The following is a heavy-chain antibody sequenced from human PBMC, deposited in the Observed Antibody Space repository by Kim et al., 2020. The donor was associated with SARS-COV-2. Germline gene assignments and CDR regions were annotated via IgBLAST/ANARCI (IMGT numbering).Heavy chain of an antibody. J-gene: IGHJ5*02. CDR2: INHSGST. Sequence: SETLSLTCAVYGGSFSGYYWSWIRQPPGKGLEWIGEINHSGSTNYNPSLKSRVTISVDTSKNQFSLKLSSVTAADTAVYYCARNRGVIHRRWFDPWGQGTLVTVSS. D-gene: IGHD3-10*01. CDR1: GGSFSGYY. V-gene: IGHV4-34*01. CDR3: ARNRGVIHRRWFDP.